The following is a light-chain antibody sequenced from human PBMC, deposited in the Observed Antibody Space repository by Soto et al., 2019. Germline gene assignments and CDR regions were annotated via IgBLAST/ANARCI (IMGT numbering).Light chain of an antibody. J-gene: IGLJ3*02. CDR2: KNN. V-gene: IGLV1-47*01. CDR1: SSNIGGNY. CDR3: ASWDDSLSGRV. Sequence: QLVLTQPPSASAAPGQRVTISCSGSSSNIGGNYVCWYQQVPGTAPKLLLYKNNQRPSGVPDRFSGSKSGTSASLAISGLRSEDEADYYCASWDDSLSGRVFGGGTKLTVL.